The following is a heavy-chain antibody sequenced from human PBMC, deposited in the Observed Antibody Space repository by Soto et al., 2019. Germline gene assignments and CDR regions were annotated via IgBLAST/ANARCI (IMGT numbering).Heavy chain of an antibody. CDR1: GGSFSPYF. Sequence: QVQLQQWGAGLLKPSETLSLTCAVYGGSFSPYFWSWIRQPPGKGLEWIGEINHSGSTNYNPSLTRPATLSVDTSKDQVYLKLTSVTAADTAVYYCARLASGWQYYYFDFWGRGTPVTVSS. V-gene: IGHV4-34*01. CDR2: INHSGST. D-gene: IGHD6-19*01. CDR3: ARLASGWQYYYFDF. J-gene: IGHJ2*01.